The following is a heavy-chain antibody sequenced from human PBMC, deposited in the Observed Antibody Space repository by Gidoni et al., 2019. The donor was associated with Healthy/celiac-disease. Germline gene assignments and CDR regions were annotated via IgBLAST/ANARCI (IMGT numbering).Heavy chain of an antibody. CDR1: GGTFSSYA. Sequence: QVQLVQSGAEVKKPGSSVKVSCKASGGTFSSYAISWVRQAPGQGLEWMGRIIPILGIANYAQKFQGRVTITADKSTSTAYMELNSLRSENTAVYYCARDMLGYCSSTSCHDYYYYGMDVWGQGTTVTVSS. V-gene: IGHV1-69*09. CDR3: ARDMLGYCSSTSCHDYYYYGMDV. J-gene: IGHJ6*02. D-gene: IGHD2-2*01. CDR2: IIPILGIA.